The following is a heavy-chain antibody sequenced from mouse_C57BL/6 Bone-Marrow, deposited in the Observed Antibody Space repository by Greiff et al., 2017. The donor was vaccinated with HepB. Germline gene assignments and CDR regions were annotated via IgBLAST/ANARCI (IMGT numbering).Heavy chain of an antibody. V-gene: IGHV5-12*01. CDR3: AGFDV. J-gene: IGHJ1*03. CDR2: ISNGGGST. CDR1: GFTFSDYY. Sequence: EVHLVESGGGLVQPGGSLKLSCAASGFTFSDYYMYWVRQTPEKRLEWVAYISNGGGSTYYPDTVKGRFTISRDNAKNTLYLQMSRLKSEDTAMYYCAGFDVWGTGTTVTVSS.